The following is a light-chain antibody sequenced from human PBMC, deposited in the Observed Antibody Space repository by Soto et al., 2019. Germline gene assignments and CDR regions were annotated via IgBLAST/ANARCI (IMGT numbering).Light chain of an antibody. CDR3: QQYGSSPS. Sequence: EIVLTQSPGTLSLSPGERATLSCRASQSVSSKYLAWYQQKPGQAPRVLIYGTSIRASGVPERFSGGGSGTDFTLTITRLEPEDFAVYYCQQYGSSPSFGQGTKLEIK. V-gene: IGKV3-20*01. J-gene: IGKJ2*01. CDR1: QSVSSKY. CDR2: GTS.